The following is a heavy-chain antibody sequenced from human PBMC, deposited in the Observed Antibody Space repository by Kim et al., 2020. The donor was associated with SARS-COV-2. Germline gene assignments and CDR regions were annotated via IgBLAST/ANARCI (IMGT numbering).Heavy chain of an antibody. V-gene: IGHV3-33*01. J-gene: IGHJ4*02. CDR3: ARDMIQGAMGLDD. D-gene: IGHD3-10*01. Sequence: FGDSVKGRFTISRDDSKNTLYLHMNSLRVDDTAVYFCARDMIQGAMGLDDWGQGTLVTVSS.